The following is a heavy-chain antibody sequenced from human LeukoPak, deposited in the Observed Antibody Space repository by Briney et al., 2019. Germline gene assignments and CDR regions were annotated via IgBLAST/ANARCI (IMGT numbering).Heavy chain of an antibody. CDR3: ARRNYYGSGSFVLWACDI. J-gene: IGHJ3*02. Sequence: PSESLSPTCSVSGASVSSDYWSWIRQPPGKGLEWIGYIYYSGSTNYNPSLKSRVTISVDTSKNQFSLKLSSVTAADTAVYYCARRNYYGSGSFVLWACDIWGRGQMVTVSS. D-gene: IGHD3-10*01. CDR2: IYYSGST. V-gene: IGHV4-59*08. CDR1: GASVSSDY.